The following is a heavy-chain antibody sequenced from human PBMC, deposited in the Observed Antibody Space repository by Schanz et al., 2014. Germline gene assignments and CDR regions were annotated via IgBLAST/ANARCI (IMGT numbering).Heavy chain of an antibody. CDR3: ARSVGMVRRYFDS. J-gene: IGHJ4*02. Sequence: QVQLQESGPGLVKPSGTLSLTCAVSGGSISNANWWSWVRQPPGKGLQWIGEVYHSGGTNYNPSLKSRVTKSLDGSKNQFPLRLNSVTAADTAVYYCARSVGMVRRYFDSWGQGNLVTVSS. CDR2: VYHSGGT. D-gene: IGHD5-18*01. V-gene: IGHV4-4*02. CDR1: GGSISNANW.